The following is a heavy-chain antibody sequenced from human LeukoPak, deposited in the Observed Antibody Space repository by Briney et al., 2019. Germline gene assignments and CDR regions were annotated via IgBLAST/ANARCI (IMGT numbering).Heavy chain of an antibody. CDR3: AREYDGMDV. CDR1: GFTFSSYW. J-gene: IGHJ6*02. CDR2: MNLDGSGK. Sequence: GSLRLSCAASGFTFSSYWMTWVRQAPGKGLEWVANMNLDGSGKYYVDSVKGRFTISRDNAKNSLYLQMNSLRAEDTAVYYCAREYDGMDVWGQGTTVTVSS. V-gene: IGHV3-7*01.